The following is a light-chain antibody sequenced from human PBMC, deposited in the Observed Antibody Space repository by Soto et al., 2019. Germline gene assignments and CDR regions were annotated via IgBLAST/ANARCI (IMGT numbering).Light chain of an antibody. J-gene: IGKJ1*01. CDR2: GAS. Sequence: EIVMTQSPATLSVSPGERATLSCSASQSVSSNLAWYQQKPGQAPRLLIYGASTSATGIPARFSGSGSGTEFTLTISSLQSEDFAVYYCQHYNNWPPCTCGQGTKVDIK. CDR3: QHYNNWPPCT. CDR1: QSVSSN. V-gene: IGKV3-15*01.